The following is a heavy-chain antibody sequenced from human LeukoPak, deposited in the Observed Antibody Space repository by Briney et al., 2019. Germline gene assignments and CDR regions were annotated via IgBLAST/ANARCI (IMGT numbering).Heavy chain of an antibody. D-gene: IGHD2-2*01. V-gene: IGHV4-61*02. CDR1: GASISSGSYY. J-gene: IGHJ6*03. Sequence: SETLSLTCTVSGASISSGSYYWSWIRQPAGKGLEWIGRIYTSGYTNYNPSLKSRVTISVDTSKNQFSLKLSSVIAADTAVYYCARTTEGYCSSASCFGFSYSYYMDVWGKGTTVTISS. CDR2: IYTSGYT. CDR3: ARTTEGYCSSASCFGFSYSYYMDV.